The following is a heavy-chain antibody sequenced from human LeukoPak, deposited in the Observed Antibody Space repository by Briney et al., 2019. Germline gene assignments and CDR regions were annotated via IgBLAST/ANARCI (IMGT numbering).Heavy chain of an antibody. J-gene: IGHJ4*02. CDR3: ARGEKPYDY. V-gene: IGHV1-18*01. D-gene: IGHD1-26*01. CDR2: INAYNGNT. CDR1: GYTFSYYV. Sequence: ASVKVSCKTSGYTFSYYVISWVRQAPGQGLEWMGWINAYNGNTNDAQKFQGRVTMTTDTSTSTAYMELRSLRSDDTAVYYCARGEKPYDYWGQGTLVSVSS.